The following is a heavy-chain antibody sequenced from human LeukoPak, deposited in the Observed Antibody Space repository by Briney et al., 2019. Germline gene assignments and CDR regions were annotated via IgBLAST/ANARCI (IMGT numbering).Heavy chain of an antibody. J-gene: IGHJ4*02. CDR1: GFTFSSYG. Sequence: QAGGSQRLSCAASGFTFSSYGMSWVRQAPGNGPQWVSAITGSGGTTYYADSVKGRFTISRDNSKNTLYLQMNSLRAEDTAVYYCAKIQGYFDYWGQGNLVTVSS. V-gene: IGHV3-23*01. CDR3: AKIQGYFDY. CDR2: ITGSGGTT.